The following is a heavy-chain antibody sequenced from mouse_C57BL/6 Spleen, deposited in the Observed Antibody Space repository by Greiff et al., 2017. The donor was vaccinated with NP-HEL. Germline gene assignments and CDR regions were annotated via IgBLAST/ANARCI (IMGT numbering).Heavy chain of an antibody. Sequence: VKLQQPGAELVKPGASVKLSCKASGYTFTSYWMQWVKQRPGQGLEWIGEIDRSDSYTNYNQKFKGKATLTVDTSSSTAYMQLSSLTSEDSAVYYWARRTTGSSPSYWYFDVWGTGTTVTVSS. J-gene: IGHJ1*03. D-gene: IGHD1-1*01. CDR1: GYTFTSYW. CDR2: IDRSDSYT. V-gene: IGHV1-50*01. CDR3: ARRTTGSSPSYWYFDV.